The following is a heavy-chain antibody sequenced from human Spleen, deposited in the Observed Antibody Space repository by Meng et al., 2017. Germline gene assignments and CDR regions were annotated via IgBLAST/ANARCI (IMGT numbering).Heavy chain of an antibody. CDR2: INPDGSST. V-gene: IGHV3-74*01. CDR3: AKGYNYGDN. Sequence: VQLVESGGGLVQPGGSLRLSCAASGFTFSRYWMHWVRQVPGQGLVWVSRINPDGSSTSYADSVKGRFTISRDNSKNTVYLQMNSLRAEDTAVYYCAKGYNYGDNWGQGTLVTVSS. J-gene: IGHJ4*02. CDR1: GFTFSRYW. D-gene: IGHD5-24*01.